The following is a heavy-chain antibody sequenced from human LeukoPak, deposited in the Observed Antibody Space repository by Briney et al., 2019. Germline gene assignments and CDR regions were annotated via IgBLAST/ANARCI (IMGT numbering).Heavy chain of an antibody. CDR2: IYPGDSDT. CDR1: GYSFTSYW. V-gene: IGHV5-51*01. CDR3: ARGLDGGYNRYYFDY. J-gene: IGHJ4*02. D-gene: IGHD5-24*01. Sequence: GESLKISCKGSGYSFTSYWIGWVRQMPGKGLEWMGIIYPGDSDTRYSPSFQGQVTISADKSISTAYLQWSSLKASDTAVYYCARGLDGGYNRYYFDYWGQGTLVTVSS.